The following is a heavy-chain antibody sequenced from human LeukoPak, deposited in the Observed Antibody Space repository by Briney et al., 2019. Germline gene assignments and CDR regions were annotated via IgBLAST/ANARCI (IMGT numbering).Heavy chain of an antibody. J-gene: IGHJ5*02. D-gene: IGHD3-22*01. CDR2: IIPIFGTA. CDR3: ATDSRYFDTNRYFDP. Sequence: SVKVSCKASGGTFSSYAISWVRQAPAQGLEWMGGIIPIFGTANYAQKFQGRVTITADESTSTAYMELSSLRSEDTAVYYCATDSRYFDTNRYFDPWGQGTLITVSS. CDR1: GGTFSSYA. V-gene: IGHV1-69*01.